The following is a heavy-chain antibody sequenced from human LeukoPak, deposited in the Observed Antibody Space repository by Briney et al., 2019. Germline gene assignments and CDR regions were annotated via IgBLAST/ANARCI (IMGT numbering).Heavy chain of an antibody. D-gene: IGHD3-3*01. V-gene: IGHV3-20*04. CDR3: ARDYDRYYMDV. CDR2: INWNGGST. CDR1: GFTFDDYG. J-gene: IGHJ6*03. Sequence: GGSLRLSCAASGFTFDDYGMSWVRQAPGKGLEWVSGINWNGGSTGYADSVKGRFTISRDNAKNSLYLQMNSLRAEDTAVYYCARDYDRYYMDVWGKGTPVTVSS.